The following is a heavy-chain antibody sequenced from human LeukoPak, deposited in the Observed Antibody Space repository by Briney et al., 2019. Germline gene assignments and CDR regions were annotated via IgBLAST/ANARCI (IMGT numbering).Heavy chain of an antibody. CDR3: ARDGSDYSSGWYYFDY. J-gene: IGHJ4*02. Sequence: GGSLRLSCAASGFTVSRNYMHWVRQAPGKGLEWVSIIYSGGGTSYADSVKGRFTISRDNAKSSLYLQMNSLRAEDTAVYYCARDGSDYSSGWYYFDYWGQGTLVTVSS. V-gene: IGHV3-53*01. CDR2: IYSGGGT. D-gene: IGHD6-19*01. CDR1: GFTVSRNY.